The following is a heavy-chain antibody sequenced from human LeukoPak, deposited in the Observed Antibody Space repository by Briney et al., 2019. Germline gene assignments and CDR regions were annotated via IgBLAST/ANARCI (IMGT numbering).Heavy chain of an antibody. CDR2: ISSSGSSI. Sequence: GGSLRLSCAASGFTFISYEMNWVRQAPGKGLEWVSYISSSGSSIYYADSVKGRFTISRDNAKNSLYLQMNSLRAEDTAVYYCARVGAYYDLDYWGQGTLATVSS. J-gene: IGHJ4*02. CDR3: ARVGAYYDLDY. CDR1: GFTFISYE. D-gene: IGHD3-22*01. V-gene: IGHV3-48*03.